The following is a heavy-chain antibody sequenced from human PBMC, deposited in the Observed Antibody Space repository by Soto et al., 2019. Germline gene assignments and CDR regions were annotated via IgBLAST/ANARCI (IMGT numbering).Heavy chain of an antibody. V-gene: IGHV3-33*01. CDR2: IWYDGSNK. CDR3: ARDTQQLDPACGMDV. D-gene: IGHD6-13*01. Sequence: PGGSLRLSCAASGFTFSSYGMHWVRQAPGKGLEWVAVIWYDGSNKYYADSVKGRFTISRDNSKNTLYLQMNSLRAEDTAVYYCARDTQQLDPACGMDVWGQGTTVTVSS. J-gene: IGHJ6*02. CDR1: GFTFSSYG.